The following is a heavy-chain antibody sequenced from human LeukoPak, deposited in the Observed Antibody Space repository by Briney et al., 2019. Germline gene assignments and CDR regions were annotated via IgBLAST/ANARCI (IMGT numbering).Heavy chain of an antibody. CDR1: GYSFTSYW. D-gene: IGHD2-15*01. V-gene: IGHV5-51*01. CDR3: ARHVYCSGGSCYPGDY. CDR2: IYPGDSDT. J-gene: IGHJ4*02. Sequence: NRGESLKISCKGSGYSFTSYWIGWVRQMPGNGLEWMGIIYPGDSDTRYSPSFQGQVTISADKSISTAYLQWSSLKASDTAMYYCARHVYCSGGSCYPGDYWGQGTLVTVSS.